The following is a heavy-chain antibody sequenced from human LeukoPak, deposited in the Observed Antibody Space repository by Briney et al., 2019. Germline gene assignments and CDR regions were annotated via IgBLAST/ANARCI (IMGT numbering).Heavy chain of an antibody. D-gene: IGHD6-13*01. Sequence: GGSLRLSCAASGFTFSSYWMSWVRQAPGKGLEWVANIKQDGSEKYYVDSVKGRFTISRDNAKNSLYLQMNSLRAEDTAVYYCARDGGYSSSSTYFDYWGQGTLVTVSS. V-gene: IGHV3-7*03. CDR2: IKQDGSEK. CDR3: ARDGGYSSSSTYFDY. CDR1: GFTFSSYW. J-gene: IGHJ4*02.